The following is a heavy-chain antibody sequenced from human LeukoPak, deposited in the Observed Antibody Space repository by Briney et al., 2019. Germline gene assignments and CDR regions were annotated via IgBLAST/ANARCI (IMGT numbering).Heavy chain of an antibody. V-gene: IGHV4-39*07. CDR2: INHSGST. J-gene: IGHJ4*02. Sequence: PSETLSLTCTVSGGSISSSSYYWGWIRQPPGKGLEWIGEINHSGSTNYNPSLKSRVTISVDTSKNQFSLKLSSVTAADTAVYYCARRYISPGKLGVLYYFDYWGQGTLVTVSS. CDR1: GGSISSSSYY. CDR3: ARRYISPGKLGVLYYFDY. D-gene: IGHD3-16*01.